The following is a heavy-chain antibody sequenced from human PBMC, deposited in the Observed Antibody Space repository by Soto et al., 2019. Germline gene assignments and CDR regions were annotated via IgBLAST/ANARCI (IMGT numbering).Heavy chain of an antibody. J-gene: IGHJ4*02. V-gene: IGHV3-33*01. CDR3: ARDLGTTNYYFDY. D-gene: IGHD1-26*01. CDR1: GFTFRNYG. CDR2: IWYDGSIT. Sequence: GGSLRLSCVTSGFTFRNYGFHWVRQAPGKGLEWLAVIWYDGSITHYAESVKGRFSISRDQSKNTVYLHMNSLRAEDTALYSCARDLGTTNYYFDYWGQGALVTVSS.